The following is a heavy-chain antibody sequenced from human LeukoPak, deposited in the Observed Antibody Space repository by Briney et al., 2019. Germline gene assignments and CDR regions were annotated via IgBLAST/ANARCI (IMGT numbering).Heavy chain of an antibody. D-gene: IGHD3-22*01. CDR2: ISSSGSTI. CDR3: ARAPTYYYDSSGYYYQYFDY. CDR1: GFTFSSYE. Sequence: PGGSLRLSCAASGFTFSSYEMNWVRQAPGKGLEWVSYISSSGSTIYYADSVKGRFTISRDNAKNSLYLQMNSLRAEDTAVYYCARAPTYYYDSSGYYYQYFDYWGQGNLVTVSS. V-gene: IGHV3-48*03. J-gene: IGHJ4*02.